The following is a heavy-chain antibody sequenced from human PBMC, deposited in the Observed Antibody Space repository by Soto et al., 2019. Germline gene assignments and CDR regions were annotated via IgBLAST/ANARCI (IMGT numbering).Heavy chain of an antibody. Sequence: SETLSLTCAVYGGSFSGYYWSWIRQPPGKGLEWIGEINHSGSTNYNPSLKSRVTISVDTSKNQFSLKLSSVNAADTAVYYCARVRYCTNGVCYTRDAYYFDYWGQGTLVTVSS. CDR1: GGSFSGYY. V-gene: IGHV4-34*01. D-gene: IGHD2-8*01. J-gene: IGHJ4*02. CDR3: ARVRYCTNGVCYTRDAYYFDY. CDR2: INHSGST.